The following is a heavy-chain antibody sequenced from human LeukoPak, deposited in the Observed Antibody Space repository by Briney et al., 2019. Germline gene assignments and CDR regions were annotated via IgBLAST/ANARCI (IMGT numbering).Heavy chain of an antibody. CDR3: ARARGCSSTSCYRSPWYFGL. CDR1: GFTFSSYA. D-gene: IGHD2-2*02. V-gene: IGHV3-23*01. CDR2: ISGSGGST. J-gene: IGHJ2*01. Sequence: GGSLRLSCAASGFTFSSYAMSWVRQAPGKGLEWVSAISGSGGSTYYADSVKGRFTISRDNSKNTLYLQMNSLRAEDTAVYYCARARGCSSTSCYRSPWYFGLWGRGTLVTVSS.